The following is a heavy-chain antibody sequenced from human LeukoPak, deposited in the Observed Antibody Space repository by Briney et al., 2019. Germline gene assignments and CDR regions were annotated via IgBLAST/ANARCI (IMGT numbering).Heavy chain of an antibody. V-gene: IGHV4-61*09. CDR3: ARVMAVNPDWFDP. Sequence: PSQTLSLTCTVSGASISSESYYWTWIRQPAGKGREWIGHIYHTGSTKYNPSLKSRVTILIDTSKNQFSLRLNSVTAADTAVYYCARVMAVNPDWFDPWGQGTLVTVSS. CDR1: GASISSESYY. D-gene: IGHD5-24*01. J-gene: IGHJ5*02. CDR2: IYHTGST.